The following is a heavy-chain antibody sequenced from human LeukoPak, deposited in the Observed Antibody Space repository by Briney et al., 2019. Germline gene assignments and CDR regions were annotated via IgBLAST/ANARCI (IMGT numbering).Heavy chain of an antibody. CDR1: GFTFNRYW. J-gene: IGHJ4*02. V-gene: IGHV3-7*01. CDR3: ARESGCSGIAVDCWPGPFDY. Sequence: GGSLRLSCAASGFTFNRYWMSWVRQAPGKGLEWVANIKQDGSEKYYVDSVKGRFTISRDNSKNTLYLQMNSLRAEDTAVYYCARESGCSGIAVDCWPGPFDYWGQGTLVTVSS. CDR2: IKQDGSEK. D-gene: IGHD6-19*01.